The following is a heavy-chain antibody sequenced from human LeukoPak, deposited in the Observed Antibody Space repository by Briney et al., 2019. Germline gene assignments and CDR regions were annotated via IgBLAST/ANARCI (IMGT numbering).Heavy chain of an antibody. Sequence: ASVKVSCKASGYTFSGYYMHWVRQAPGQGLEWMGIINPSGGSTSYAQKFQGRVTMTRDTSTSTVYMELSSLRSEDTAVYYCARGSYYDSSGYPYFDYWGQGTLVTVSS. J-gene: IGHJ4*02. CDR2: INPSGGST. CDR3: ARGSYYDSSGYPYFDY. D-gene: IGHD3-22*01. CDR1: GYTFSGYY. V-gene: IGHV1-46*01.